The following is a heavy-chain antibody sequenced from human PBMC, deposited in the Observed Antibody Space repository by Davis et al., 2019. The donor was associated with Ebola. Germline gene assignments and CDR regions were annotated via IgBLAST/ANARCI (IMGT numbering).Heavy chain of an antibody. CDR2: ISSSSSYI. V-gene: IGHV3-21*04. CDR1: GFTFSSYA. J-gene: IGHJ6*04. D-gene: IGHD3-3*01. CDR3: AKSGLSFGVVKYHYGMDV. Sequence: PGGSLRLSCAASGFTFSSYAMHWVRQAPGKGLEWVSSISSSSSYIYYADSVKGRFTISRDNSKKTLYLQMNSLRAEDTAVYYCAKSGLSFGVVKYHYGMDVWGKGTTVTVSS.